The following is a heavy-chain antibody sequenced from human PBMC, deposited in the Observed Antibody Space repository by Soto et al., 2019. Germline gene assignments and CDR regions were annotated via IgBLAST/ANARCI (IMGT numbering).Heavy chain of an antibody. CDR1: GFTFSSYG. CDR2: ISYDGSNK. Sequence: QVQLVESGGGVVQPGRSLRLSCAASGFTFSSYGMHWVRQAPGKGLEWVAVISYDGSNKYYADSVKGRFTISRDNSKNTLYLQMNSLRAEDTAVYYCAKGRYIWGSYRYDAFDIWGQGTMVTVSS. D-gene: IGHD3-16*02. V-gene: IGHV3-30*18. J-gene: IGHJ3*02. CDR3: AKGRYIWGSYRYDAFDI.